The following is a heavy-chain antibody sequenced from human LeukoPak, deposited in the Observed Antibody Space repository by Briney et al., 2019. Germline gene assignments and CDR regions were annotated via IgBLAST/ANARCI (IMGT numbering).Heavy chain of an antibody. D-gene: IGHD5-12*01. CDR3: ARGPGYGHYFDY. V-gene: IGHV3-48*02. Sequence: GGSLRLSCAAAGFTFDTYPMNWVRQAPGRGLEWISYISSNRDTIYYAASVKGRFTISRDNARYSLYLQMNSLRDEDTAVYYCARGPGYGHYFDYWGQGALVTVSS. J-gene: IGHJ4*02. CDR2: ISSNRDTI. CDR1: GFTFDTYP.